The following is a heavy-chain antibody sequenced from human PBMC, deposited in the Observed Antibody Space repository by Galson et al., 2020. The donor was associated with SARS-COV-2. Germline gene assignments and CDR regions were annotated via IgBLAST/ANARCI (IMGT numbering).Heavy chain of an antibody. CDR3: ARDPNSNYDWFDP. Sequence: GESLKISCAASGFTFSSYWMHWVRQAPGKGLVWVSRINSDGSSTSYADSVKGRFTTSRDNAKNTLYLQMNSLRAEDTAVYYCARDPNSNYDWFDPWGQGTLVTVSS. CDR1: GFTFSSYW. V-gene: IGHV3-74*01. CDR2: INSDGSST. J-gene: IGHJ5*02. D-gene: IGHD4-4*01.